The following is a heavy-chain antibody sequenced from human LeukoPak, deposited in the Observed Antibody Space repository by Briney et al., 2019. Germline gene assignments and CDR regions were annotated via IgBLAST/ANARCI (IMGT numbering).Heavy chain of an antibody. CDR2: ISGSGGST. CDR3: ARSSIAAHYFDY. V-gene: IGHV3-23*01. D-gene: IGHD6-6*01. J-gene: IGHJ4*02. CDR1: GFTFSSYA. Sequence: PGGSLRLSCAASGFTFSSYAMSWVRQAPGKGREWVSAISGSGGSTYYADSVKGRFTISRDNSKNTLYLQMNSLRAEDTAVYYCARSSIAAHYFDYWGQGTLVTVSS.